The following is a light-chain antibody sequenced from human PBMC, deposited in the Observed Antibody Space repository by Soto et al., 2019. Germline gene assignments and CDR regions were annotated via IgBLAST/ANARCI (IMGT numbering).Light chain of an antibody. CDR2: EVT. V-gene: IGLV2-14*01. J-gene: IGLJ1*01. Sequence: QSALTQPASVSGSPGQSITISCTGTSSDVGGSTYVSWYQQHPGKAPELMIYEVTSRPSGVSDRFSGSKSGNTASLTISGLQAEDEADYYCSSYTSTNTPYVFGTGTKLTVL. CDR1: SSDVGGSTY. CDR3: SSYTSTNTPYV.